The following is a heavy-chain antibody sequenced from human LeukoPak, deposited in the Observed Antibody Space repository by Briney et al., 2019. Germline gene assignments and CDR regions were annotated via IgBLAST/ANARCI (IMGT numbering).Heavy chain of an antibody. CDR2: ISSSSSHI. Sequence: PGGSLRLSCAASGFTFSSYGMNWVRQAPGKGLEWVSYISSSSSHIYYADSMKGRFTISRDNAKNSLYLQMNSLRAEDTAVYYCASGYNYYDSSGYLRYDYWGQGTLVTVSS. V-gene: IGHV3-21*01. D-gene: IGHD3-22*01. CDR3: ASGYNYYDSSGYLRYDY. J-gene: IGHJ4*02. CDR1: GFTFSSYG.